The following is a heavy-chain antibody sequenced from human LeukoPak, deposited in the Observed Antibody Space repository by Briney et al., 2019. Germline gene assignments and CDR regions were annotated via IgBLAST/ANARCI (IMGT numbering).Heavy chain of an antibody. CDR1: GGSISSGGYY. V-gene: IGHV4-31*03. D-gene: IGHD6-13*01. Sequence: SVTLSLTCTVSGGSISSGGYYWSWIRQHPGKGLEWIGYCYYSGSTYYNPSLKSRVTISVDTSKNQFSLKLSSVTAADTAVYYCARVAEGYGSSWYPLTGYFDYWGLGTLVTVSS. J-gene: IGHJ4*02. CDR3: ARVAEGYGSSWYPLTGYFDY. CDR2: CYYSGST.